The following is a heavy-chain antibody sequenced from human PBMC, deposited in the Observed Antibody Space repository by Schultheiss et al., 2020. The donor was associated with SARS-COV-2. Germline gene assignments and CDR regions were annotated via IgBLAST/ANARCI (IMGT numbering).Heavy chain of an antibody. D-gene: IGHD5-12*01. CDR1: GFTFDDYA. V-gene: IGHV3-9*01. Sequence: GGSLRLSCAASGFTFDDYAMHWVRQAPGKGLEWVSGISWNSGSIGYADSVKGRFTISRDNAKNSLYLQMNSLRDEDTAMYYCARTSLIAAVEMDYWGQGNLVTVS. CDR3: ARTSLIAAVEMDY. J-gene: IGHJ4*02. CDR2: ISWNSGSI.